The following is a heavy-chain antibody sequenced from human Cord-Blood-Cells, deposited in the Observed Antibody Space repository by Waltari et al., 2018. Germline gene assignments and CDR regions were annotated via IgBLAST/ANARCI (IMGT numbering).Heavy chain of an antibody. J-gene: IGHJ4*02. CDR2: INHSGST. Sequence: QVQLQQWGAGLLKPSETLSLTCAVHGGSFSGYYWSWIRQPPGKGLEWIGEINHSGSTNYNPSLKSRVTISVDTSKNQFSLKLSSVTAADTAVYYCARHRKRVRGVIDYWGQGTLVTVSS. V-gene: IGHV4-34*01. D-gene: IGHD3-10*01. CDR3: ARHRKRVRGVIDY. CDR1: GGSFSGYY.